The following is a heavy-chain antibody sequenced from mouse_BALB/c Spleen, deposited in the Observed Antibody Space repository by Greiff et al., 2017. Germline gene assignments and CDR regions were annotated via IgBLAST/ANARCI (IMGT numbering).Heavy chain of an antibody. CDR2: ISYSGST. D-gene: IGHD2-1*01. J-gene: IGHJ3*01. CDR1: GDSITSGY. V-gene: IGHV3-8*02. CDR3: ARGDYGNPWFAY. Sequence: EVKLQESGPSLVKPSQTLSLTCSVTGDSITSGYWNWIRKFPGNKLEYMGYISYSGSTYYNPSLKSRISITRDTSKNQYYLQLNSVTTEDTATYYCARGDYGNPWFAYWGQGTLVTVSA.